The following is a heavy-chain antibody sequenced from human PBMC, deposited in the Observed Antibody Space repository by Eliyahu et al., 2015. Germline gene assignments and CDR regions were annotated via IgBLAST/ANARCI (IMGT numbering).Heavy chain of an antibody. CDR1: GGSISNYY. V-gene: IGHV4-59*01. CDR2: ISYSGST. Sequence: QVQLEESGPGLVKPSETLSLTCTVSGGSISNYYWTWIRQSPGRGLEWIGYISYSGSTNYNPSPRSRVTISVDTSKNQFSLKMTSVTAADTAVYYCARAGTAALTSLRYWGQGTLVTVSS. J-gene: IGHJ4*02. D-gene: IGHD2-2*01. CDR3: ARAGTAALTSLRY.